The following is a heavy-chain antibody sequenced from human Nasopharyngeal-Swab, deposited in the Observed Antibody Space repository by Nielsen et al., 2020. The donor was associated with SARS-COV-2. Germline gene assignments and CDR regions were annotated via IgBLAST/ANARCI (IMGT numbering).Heavy chain of an antibody. J-gene: IGHJ4*02. CDR3: ARDINYYDSSGLDY. D-gene: IGHD3-22*01. CDR2: INWNGGST. Sequence: GEFLKISCAASGFTFDDYGMSWVRQAPGKGLEWVSGINWNGGSTGYADSVKGRFTISRDNAKNSLYLQMNSLRAEDTALYHCARDINYYDSSGLDYWGQGTLVTVSS. CDR1: GFTFDDYG. V-gene: IGHV3-20*01.